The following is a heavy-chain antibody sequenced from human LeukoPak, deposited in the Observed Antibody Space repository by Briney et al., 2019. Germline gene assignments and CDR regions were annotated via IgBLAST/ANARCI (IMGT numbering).Heavy chain of an antibody. CDR1: GFTFSSYE. CDR3: ARDPRAGIAAAGTSDGWFDP. J-gene: IGHJ5*02. Sequence: GGSLRLSCAASGFTFSSYEMNWVRQAPGKGLEWVSYIDSSGSTIHYADSVKGRFTISRDNAKNSLYLQMNSLRAEDTAVYYCARDPRAGIAAAGTSDGWFDPWGQGTLVTVSS. V-gene: IGHV3-48*03. D-gene: IGHD6-13*01. CDR2: IDSSGSTI.